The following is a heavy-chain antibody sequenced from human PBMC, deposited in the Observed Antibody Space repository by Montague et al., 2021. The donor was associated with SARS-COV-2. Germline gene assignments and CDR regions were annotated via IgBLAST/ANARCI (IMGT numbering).Heavy chain of an antibody. J-gene: IGHJ6*02. CDR3: ARDASHCSSTSCPGDYYYGMDV. V-gene: IGHV3-21*01. CDR1: GFTFSSYS. CDR2: ISSSSSYI. D-gene: IGHD2-2*01. Sequence: SLRLSCAASGFTFSSYSMNWVRQAPGKGLERVSSISSSSSYIYYADSVKGRFTISRDNAKNSLYLQMNSLRAEDTAVYYCARDASHCSSTSCPGDYYYGMDVWGQGTTVTVSS.